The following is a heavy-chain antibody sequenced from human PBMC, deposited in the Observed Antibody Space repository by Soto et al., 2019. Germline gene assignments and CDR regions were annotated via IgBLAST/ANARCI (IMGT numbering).Heavy chain of an antibody. V-gene: IGHV4-31*03. CDR1: GGSISSGGYY. J-gene: IGHJ3*02. Sequence: QVQLQESGPGLVKPSQTLSLTCSVSGGSISSGGYYWSWIRQHPGKGLGWIGYIYYSGSTYYNPSLKRRVTISVDTSKNQFSLKLSSVPAADTAVYYCARARGRDDAFDIWGQGTMVTVSS. CDR2: IYYSGST. D-gene: IGHD3-10*01. CDR3: ARARGRDDAFDI.